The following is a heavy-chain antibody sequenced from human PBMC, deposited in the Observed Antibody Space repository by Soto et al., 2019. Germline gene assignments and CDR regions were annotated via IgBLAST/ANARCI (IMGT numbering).Heavy chain of an antibody. D-gene: IGHD2-21*01. CDR3: VRIDCTDGSCHPAK. Sequence: QVQLQESGPGLVKPSQTLSLTCTVSGGSISSGGHYWSWIRQHPGKGLEWIGYIYHSGSSYYNPTLKIRLIISTHTSKNQFSLNVTSVTAADTATYYCVRIDCTDGSCHPAKWGQGTLVTVSS. J-gene: IGHJ4*02. V-gene: IGHV4-31*03. CDR2: IYHSGSS. CDR1: GGSISSGGHY.